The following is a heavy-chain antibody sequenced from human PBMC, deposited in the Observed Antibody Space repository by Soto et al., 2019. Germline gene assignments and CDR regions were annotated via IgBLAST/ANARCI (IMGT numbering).Heavy chain of an antibody. V-gene: IGHV4-31*03. CDR1: GGSISSGGYY. CDR2: IYYSGST. J-gene: IGHJ2*01. CDR3: ARDPSGNSNDWYFDL. Sequence: QVQLQESGPGLVKPSQTLSLTCTVSGGSISSGGYYWSWIRQHPGKGLEWIGYIYYSGSTYYNPSLKXRXTXXVDTSKNQLSLKLNSVTAADTAVYYCARDPSGNSNDWYFDLWGRGTLVTVSS. D-gene: IGHD2-21*02.